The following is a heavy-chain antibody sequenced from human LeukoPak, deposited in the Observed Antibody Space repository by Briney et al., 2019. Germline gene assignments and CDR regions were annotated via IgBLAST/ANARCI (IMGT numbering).Heavy chain of an antibody. V-gene: IGHV3-30*14. CDR1: GFTFSTYP. Sequence: GGALRLSCEASGFTFSTYPMHWVRQAPDKGLEWVAMISHHGSNEYYADSVKGRFTISRDNSKNTLYLQMNNPRVEDTAIYYCARVHDTTGYYHYFDSWGQGTLVTVSS. CDR3: ARVHDTTGYYHYFDS. D-gene: IGHD3-9*01. J-gene: IGHJ4*02. CDR2: ISHHGSNE.